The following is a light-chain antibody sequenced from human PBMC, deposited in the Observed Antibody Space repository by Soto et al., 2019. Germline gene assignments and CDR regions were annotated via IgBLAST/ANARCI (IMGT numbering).Light chain of an antibody. CDR2: DVS. CDR1: SSDVGGYNY. V-gene: IGLV2-14*01. J-gene: IGLJ1*01. Sequence: AVTQPASVSGSPGQSITISCTGTSSDVGGYNYVSWYQQHPGKAPKFMIYDVSNRPSGVSNRFSGSKSGNTASLTISGLQDEDEADYYCCSYTTSNTRQIVFGTGTKLTVL. CDR3: CSYTTSNTRQIV.